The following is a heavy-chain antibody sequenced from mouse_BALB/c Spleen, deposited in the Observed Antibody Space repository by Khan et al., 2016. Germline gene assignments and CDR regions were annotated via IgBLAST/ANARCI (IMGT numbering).Heavy chain of an antibody. D-gene: IGHD1-1*01. CDR3: VRQRLLTPYWYFNV. V-gene: IGHV10-1*02. J-gene: IGHJ1*01. CDR1: GFTFNTYA. Sequence: EVQLQESGGGLVQPKGSLKLSCAASGFTFNTYAMNWVRQAPGKGLEWVARIRSKSYNYAKYYADSVKDRFTISRDDSQSMLYLQMNNLTTEDTAMYYCVRQRLLTPYWYFNVWGAGTTVTVSS. CDR2: IRSKSYNYAK.